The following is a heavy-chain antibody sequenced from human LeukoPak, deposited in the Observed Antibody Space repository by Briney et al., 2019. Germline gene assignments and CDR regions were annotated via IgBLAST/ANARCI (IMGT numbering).Heavy chain of an antibody. Sequence: GGSLRLAWPAAGSTFNYYAMTWVRQAPGKGRGWAAAIDGSGDDKYYAESVKGRFTISRDNSQNTLFLQVNSLRAEDTAVYYCAYYHVNEEPPTFWGQGTLVTVSS. V-gene: IGHV3-23*01. J-gene: IGHJ4*02. D-gene: IGHD1-1*01. CDR2: IDGSGDDK. CDR1: GSTFNYYA. CDR3: AYYHVNEEPPTF.